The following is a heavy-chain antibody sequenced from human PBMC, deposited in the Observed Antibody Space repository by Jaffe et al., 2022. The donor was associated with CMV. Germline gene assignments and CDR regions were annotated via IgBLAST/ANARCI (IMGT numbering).Heavy chain of an antibody. Sequence: QVQLVQSGAEVKKPGASVKVSCKASGYTFTSYAMHWVRQAPGQRLEWMGWINAGNGNTKYSQKFQGRVTITRDTSASTAYMELSSLRSEDTAVYYCARDRRPAIFGVAWFDPWGQGTLVTVSS. V-gene: IGHV1-3*01. J-gene: IGHJ5*02. CDR2: INAGNGNT. CDR3: ARDRRPAIFGVAWFDP. D-gene: IGHD3-3*01. CDR1: GYTFTSYA.